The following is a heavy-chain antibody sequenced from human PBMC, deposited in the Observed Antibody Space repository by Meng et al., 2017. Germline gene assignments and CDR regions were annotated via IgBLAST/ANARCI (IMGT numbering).Heavy chain of an antibody. CDR2: IIPILGIA. Sequence: SVKVSCKASGGTFSSYTISWVRQAPGQGLEWMGRIIPILGIANYAQKFQGRVTITADKSTSTAYMELSRLRSDDTAVYYCARGAVANLQDFDYWGQGTLVTVSS. D-gene: IGHD4/OR15-4a*01. J-gene: IGHJ4*02. CDR1: GGTFSSYT. CDR3: ARGAVANLQDFDY. V-gene: IGHV1-69*02.